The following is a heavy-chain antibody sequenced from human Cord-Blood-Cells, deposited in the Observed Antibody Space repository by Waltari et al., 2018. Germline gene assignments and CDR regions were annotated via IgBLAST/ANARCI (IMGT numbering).Heavy chain of an antibody. CDR1: GYTFTSYD. J-gene: IGHJ4*02. CDR3: ARYRPRDGDNFDY. V-gene: IGHV1-8*03. Sequence: QVQLVQSGAEVKKPGASVKVSCKASGYTFTSYDINWVRQATGQGLEWMGWTNPYSGNTGYSQKFQGRVTITRNTSISTAYMELSSLRSEDTAVYYWARYRPRDGDNFDYWGQVTLVTVSS. CDR2: TNPYSGNT. D-gene: IGHD3-16*02.